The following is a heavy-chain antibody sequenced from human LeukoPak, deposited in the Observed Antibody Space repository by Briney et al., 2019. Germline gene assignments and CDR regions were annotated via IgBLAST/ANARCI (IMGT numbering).Heavy chain of an antibody. CDR2: ISGSGGST. V-gene: IGHV3-23*01. D-gene: IGHD3-22*01. CDR3: ATNYYDSSGYRWYFDY. CDR1: GFTFSSYA. Sequence: GGSLRLSCAASGFTFSSYAMSWVRQAPGKGLEWVSAISGSGGSTYYADSVKGRFTISRDDSKNTLYLQMNSLRAEDTAVYFCATNYYDSSGYRWYFDYWGKGTLVTVSS. J-gene: IGHJ4*02.